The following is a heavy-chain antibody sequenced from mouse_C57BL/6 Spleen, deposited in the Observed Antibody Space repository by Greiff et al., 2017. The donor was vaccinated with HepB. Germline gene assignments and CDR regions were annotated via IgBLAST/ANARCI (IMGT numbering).Heavy chain of an antibody. CDR2: IRSKSNNYAT. D-gene: IGHD3-2*02. V-gene: IGHV10-1*01. Sequence: EVKLVESGGGLVQPKGSLKLSCAASGFSFNTYAMNWVRQAPGKGLEWVARIRSKSNNYATYYADSVKDRFTISRDDSESMLYLQMNNLKTEDTAMYYCVRQEDSSGFAYWGQGTLVTVSA. J-gene: IGHJ3*01. CDR3: VRQEDSSGFAY. CDR1: GFSFNTYA.